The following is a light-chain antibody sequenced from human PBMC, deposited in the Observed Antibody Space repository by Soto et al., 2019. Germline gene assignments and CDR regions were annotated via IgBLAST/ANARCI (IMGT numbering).Light chain of an antibody. J-gene: IGLJ1*01. CDR1: SSNIGAGYD. CDR2: GNS. Sequence: QSVLPQPPSVSGAPGQRVTISCTGSSSNIGAGYDVHWYQQLPGTAPKLLIYGNSNRTSGVPDRFSGSKSGTSASLAITGLQAEDEADYYCQSYDSSLSGYGFVTGTKLTVL. V-gene: IGLV1-40*01. CDR3: QSYDSSLSGYG.